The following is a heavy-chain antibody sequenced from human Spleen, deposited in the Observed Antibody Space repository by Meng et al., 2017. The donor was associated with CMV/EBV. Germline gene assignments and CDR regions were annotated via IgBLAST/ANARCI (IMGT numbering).Heavy chain of an antibody. D-gene: IGHD6-6*01. CDR1: GFTFSSYA. J-gene: IGHJ6*02. V-gene: IGHV3-23*03. CDR2: IYSGGSST. CDR3: AKDVIAARFSHGMDV. Sequence: ETLSLTCAASGFTFSSYAMSWVRQAPGKGLEWVSIIYSGGSSTYYADSVKGRFTISRDNSKNTLYLQMNSLRAEDTAVYYCAKDVIAARFSHGMDVWGQGTTVTVSS.